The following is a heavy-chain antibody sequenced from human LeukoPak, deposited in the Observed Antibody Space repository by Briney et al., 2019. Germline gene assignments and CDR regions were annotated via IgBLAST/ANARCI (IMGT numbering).Heavy chain of an antibody. V-gene: IGHV3-30*02. CDR2: IRYDGSNK. D-gene: IGHD1-26*01. CDR1: GFTFSSYG. Sequence: GGSLRLSCAASGFTFSSYGMHWVRQAPGKGLEWVAFIRYDGSNKYYADSVKGRFTISRDNAKNSLYLQMNSLRAEDTAVYYCAYHSGSYFGSIDYWGQGTLVTVSS. CDR3: AYHSGSYFGSIDY. J-gene: IGHJ4*02.